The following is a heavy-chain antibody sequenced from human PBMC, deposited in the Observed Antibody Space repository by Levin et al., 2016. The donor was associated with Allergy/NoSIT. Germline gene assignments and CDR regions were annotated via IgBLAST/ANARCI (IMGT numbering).Heavy chain of an antibody. Sequence: GESLKISCAASGFIFNNYAMSWVRQAPGKGLEWVSSISSSSSYIYYADSVKGRFTISRDNARNSLYLQMDSLGAEDTAVYYCTRDNSGVIYTNYDYGMDVWGQGTTVTVSS. V-gene: IGHV3-21*01. CDR1: GFIFNNYA. D-gene: IGHD1-26*01. CDR2: ISSSSSYI. CDR3: TRDNSGVIYTNYDYGMDV. J-gene: IGHJ6*02.